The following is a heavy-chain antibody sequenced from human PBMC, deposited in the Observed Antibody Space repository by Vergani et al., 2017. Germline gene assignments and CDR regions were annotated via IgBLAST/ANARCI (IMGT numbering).Heavy chain of an antibody. CDR1: GGSISSYYW. J-gene: IGHJ4*02. Sequence: QESGPGLVKPSETLSLTCTVSGGSISSYYWSWIRQPPGKALEWLAHIFSNDEKSYSTSLKSRLTISKDTSKSQVVLTMTNMDPVDTATYYCARIVGDGSSGFDYWGQGTLVTVSS. V-gene: IGHV2-26*01. CDR2: IFSNDEK. D-gene: IGHD6-6*01. CDR3: ARIVGDGSSGFDY.